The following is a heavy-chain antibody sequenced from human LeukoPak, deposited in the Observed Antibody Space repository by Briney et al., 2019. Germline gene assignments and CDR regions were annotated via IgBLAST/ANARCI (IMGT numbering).Heavy chain of an antibody. V-gene: IGHV1-69*13. Sequence: SVKVSFKATGCTFSSYAIRWVGQAPGQGLEWMGVIIPIFGTANDAQKFQGRVTITADESTSTAYMELSSLRSEDTAVYYCASSWPARAQIPGGIVYNWFDPWGQGTLVTVSS. D-gene: IGHD1-26*01. CDR2: IIPIFGTA. CDR3: ASSWPARAQIPGGIVYNWFDP. CDR1: GCTFSSYA. J-gene: IGHJ5*02.